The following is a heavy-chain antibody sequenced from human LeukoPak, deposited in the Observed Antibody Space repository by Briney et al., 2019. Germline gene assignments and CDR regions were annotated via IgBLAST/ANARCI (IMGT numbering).Heavy chain of an antibody. Sequence: SVKVSCKAAGVTFTSSAMQWVRQARGQRLEWIGWIVVGSGNTNYAQKFQERVTITRDMSTSTAYMELSSLRSEDTAVYYCAAGGAYCGGDCFNFDYWGQGTLVTVSS. D-gene: IGHD2-21*02. CDR1: GVTFTSSA. J-gene: IGHJ4*02. CDR3: AAGGAYCGGDCFNFDY. V-gene: IGHV1-58*02. CDR2: IVVGSGNT.